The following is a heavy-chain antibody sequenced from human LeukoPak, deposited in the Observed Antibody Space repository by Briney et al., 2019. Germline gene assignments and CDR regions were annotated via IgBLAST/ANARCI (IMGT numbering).Heavy chain of an antibody. CDR2: IYYSGST. J-gene: IGHJ4*02. CDR1: GGSISSSSYY. D-gene: IGHD1-7*01. Sequence: SETLSLTCTVSGGSISSSSYYWGWIRQPPGKGLEWIGSIYYSGSTYYNPSLKSRVTISVDTSKNQFSLQLNSVTPEDTAVYYCARARTGTFDYWGQGTLVTVSS. V-gene: IGHV4-39*01. CDR3: ARARTGTFDY.